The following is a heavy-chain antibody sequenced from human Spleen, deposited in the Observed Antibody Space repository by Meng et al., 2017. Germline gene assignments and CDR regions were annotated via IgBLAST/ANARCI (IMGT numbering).Heavy chain of an antibody. Sequence: GESLKIPCAASGFTFSSHWMSWVRQAPGKGLEWVANIKQDGSEKYYVDSVTGRFTISRDDAENTLYLEMNRLGAEDTAVYYCARGAQGNIAAAVTGVQRRRWWFDPWGQGTLVTVSS. CDR3: ARGAQGNIAAAVTGVQRRRWWFDP. J-gene: IGHJ5*02. CDR2: IKQDGSEK. D-gene: IGHD6-13*01. CDR1: GFTFSSHW. V-gene: IGHV3-7*01.